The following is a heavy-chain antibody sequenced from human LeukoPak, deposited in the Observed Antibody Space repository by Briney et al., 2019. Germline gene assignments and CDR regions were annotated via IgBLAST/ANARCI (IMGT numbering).Heavy chain of an antibody. CDR3: ARVSSSWYQDWYFDL. J-gene: IGHJ2*01. V-gene: IGHV4-4*07. CDR2: IDTSGNT. CDR1: GGSISSYY. D-gene: IGHD6-13*01. Sequence: SETLSLTCSVSGGSISSYYWSWIRQPAGKGLEWIGRIDTSGNTNYKPSLKSRVTMSVDTSKNQFSLKLSSVTAADTAVYYCARVSSSWYQDWYFDLWGRGTLVTVSS.